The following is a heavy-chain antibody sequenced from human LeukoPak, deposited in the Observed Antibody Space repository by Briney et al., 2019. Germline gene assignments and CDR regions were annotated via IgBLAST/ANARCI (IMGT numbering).Heavy chain of an antibody. V-gene: IGHV4-34*01. D-gene: IGHD2-2*01. CDR1: DXSLINYY. J-gene: IGHJ4*02. CDR3: GIFMDVVPGSMS. CDR2: ISHGGIT. Sequence: PSETLSLTCGVYDXSLINYYCHWIRQAPGKGLEGIGEISHGGITKHNPSLKSRVTMLQDTSKRQFSLKMNSMTAADTCVYYCGIFMDVVPGSMSWGLGTLVTVSS.